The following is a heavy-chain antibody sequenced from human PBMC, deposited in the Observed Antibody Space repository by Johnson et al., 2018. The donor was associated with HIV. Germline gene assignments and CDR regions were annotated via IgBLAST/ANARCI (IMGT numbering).Heavy chain of an antibody. Sequence: QVLLVESGGGVVQPGRSLRLSCAASGFTFSSYGMHWVRQAPGKGLEWVAVISYDGSNKYYADSVKGRFTISRDNSKNTLYLQMNSLRGEDTAVYYCAKGRYSTPWEHAFDIWGQGTMVTVSS. J-gene: IGHJ3*02. CDR3: AKGRYSTPWEHAFDI. CDR1: GFTFSSYG. V-gene: IGHV3-30*18. CDR2: ISYDGSNK. D-gene: IGHD1-1*01.